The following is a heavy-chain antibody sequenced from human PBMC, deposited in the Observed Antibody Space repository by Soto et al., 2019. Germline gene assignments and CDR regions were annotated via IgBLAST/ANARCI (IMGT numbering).Heavy chain of an antibody. D-gene: IGHD1-26*01. CDR2: KTYDGSNK. CDR1: GFMFSSYA. J-gene: IGHJ4*02. CDR3: ARAGGLLVDY. Sequence: QVQLVESGGGVVQPGRSLRLSCAASGFMFSSYAMHWVRQAPGKGLEWVAVKTYDGSNKYYADSVKGRFTNSRDNSKNTLYLQMNSMRAEDTALYYCARAGGLLVDYWGQGTLVTVSS. V-gene: IGHV3-30-3*01.